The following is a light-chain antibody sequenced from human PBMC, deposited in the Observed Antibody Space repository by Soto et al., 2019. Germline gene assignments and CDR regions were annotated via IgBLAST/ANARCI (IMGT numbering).Light chain of an antibody. CDR2: MIS. CDR3: MQGTHWPWT. CDR1: QGLVYSDGNIY. V-gene: IGKV2-30*01. Sequence: DVVMTQSPLSLPVTLGQSASISCKSTQGLVYSDGNIYLNWFHQRPGQSPRRLIYMISKRDSGVPDRFSGSGAGTDFTLTISRVEAKDVGVYYCMQGTHWPWTFGQGNKVEMK. J-gene: IGKJ1*01.